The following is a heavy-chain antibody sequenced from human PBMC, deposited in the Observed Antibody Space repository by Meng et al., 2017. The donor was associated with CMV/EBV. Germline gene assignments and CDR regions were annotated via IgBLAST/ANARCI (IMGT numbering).Heavy chain of an antibody. CDR2: ITPMSGGT. D-gene: IGHD1-26*01. CDR3: ARGNNWERLLDF. V-gene: IGHV1-2*02. Sequence: ASVKVSCKASGYSFTGYYIHWVRQAPGHGLEGMGWITPMSGGTNYAQNFQDRVTMTRDTSTNTAYMELSRVRSDDTAVYYCARGNNWERLLDFWGQGTLVTVSS. J-gene: IGHJ4*02. CDR1: GYSFTGYY.